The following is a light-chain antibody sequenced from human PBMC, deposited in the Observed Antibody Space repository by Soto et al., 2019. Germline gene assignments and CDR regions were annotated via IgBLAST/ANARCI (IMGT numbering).Light chain of an antibody. CDR2: GAS. V-gene: IGKV3D-15*01. Sequence: IVMTQSPSTLSVSPGERATLSCRASQSVNIYLAWYQQKPGQAPRLLIFGASYRATGIPARFIGSGSGTDFTLTISSLQDEDVAVYFCQQYYSPLPLTFGGGTKVDIK. J-gene: IGKJ4*01. CDR1: QSVNIY. CDR3: QQYYSPLPLT.